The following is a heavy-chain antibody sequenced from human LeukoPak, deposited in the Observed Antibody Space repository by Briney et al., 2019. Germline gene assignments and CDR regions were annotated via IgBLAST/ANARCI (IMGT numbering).Heavy chain of an antibody. CDR2: IKQDGSEK. Sequence: PGGSLRLSCAASGFTFSSYWMSWVRQAPGKGLEWVANIKQDGSEKYYVDSVKGRFTISRDNAKNSLYLQMNSLRAEDTAVYYCARDSDYDSSGYHGTDFDYWGQGTLVTVSS. J-gene: IGHJ4*02. CDR3: ARDSDYDSSGYHGTDFDY. CDR1: GFTFSSYW. D-gene: IGHD3-22*01. V-gene: IGHV3-7*01.